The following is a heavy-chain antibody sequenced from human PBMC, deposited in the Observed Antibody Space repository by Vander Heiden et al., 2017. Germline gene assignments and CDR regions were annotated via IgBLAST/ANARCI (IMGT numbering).Heavy chain of an antibody. V-gene: IGHV3-30*18. D-gene: IGHD5-12*01. CDR1: GFTLSSYG. CDR2: ISYDGSNK. Sequence: QVQLVESGGGVVQPGRSLSPPCAASGFTLSSYGMHWVRQAPGKGLEWVAVISYDGSNKYYADSVKGRFTISRDNSKNTLYLQMNSLRAEDTAVYYCAKGGPGSSMDVWGQGTTVTVSS. CDR3: AKGGPGSSMDV. J-gene: IGHJ6*02.